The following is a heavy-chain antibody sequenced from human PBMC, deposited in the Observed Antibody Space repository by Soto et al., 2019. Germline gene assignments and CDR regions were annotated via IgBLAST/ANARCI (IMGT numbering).Heavy chain of an antibody. CDR2: IYDDGTT. V-gene: IGHV4-59*03. CDR1: GGSISSYF. J-gene: IGHJ3*01. CDR3: VSSRSAIYGDALDV. Sequence: SETLSLTCSVSGGSISSYFMNWLRQPPGKGLEWIGYIYDDGTTYYNPSLKSRVTVLLDMSKNQFSMKLSSVTAADTAVYYCVSSRSAIYGDALDVWGQGTMVTVSS. D-gene: IGHD2-2*01.